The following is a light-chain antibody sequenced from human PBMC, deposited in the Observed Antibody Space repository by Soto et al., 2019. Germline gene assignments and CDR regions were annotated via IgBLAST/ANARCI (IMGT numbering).Light chain of an antibody. CDR3: QRANSFPLP. CDR2: TAS. CDR1: PDINTW. J-gene: IGKJ5*01. V-gene: IGKV1-12*01. Sequence: DIQMTQSPSSVSASVGDRVTITFRASPDINTWLAWYQQKPGKAPKLLVYTASSLQTGVPSRFSGSESGTDFTLTISSLQPEDFVTDYCQRANSFPLPCGRRTRLEIK.